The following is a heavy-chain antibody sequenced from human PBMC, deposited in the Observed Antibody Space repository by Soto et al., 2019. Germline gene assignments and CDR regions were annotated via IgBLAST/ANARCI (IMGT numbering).Heavy chain of an antibody. CDR1: GVSINSGVYY. V-gene: IGHV4-31*03. CDR2: IYYSGTT. J-gene: IGHJ5*02. Sequence: PSETLSLTCSVSGVSINSGVYYWGWVRQHPEKGLEWIGYIYYSGTTRYNPSLKSRVTTSLDTSKNQFFLKLNSVTAADTGVYYCASMVRGNWFDPWGQGTLVTVS. D-gene: IGHD3-10*01. CDR3: ASMVRGNWFDP.